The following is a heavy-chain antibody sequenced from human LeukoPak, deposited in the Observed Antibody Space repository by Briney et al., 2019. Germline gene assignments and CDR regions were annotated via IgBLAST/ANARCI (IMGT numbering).Heavy chain of an antibody. CDR1: GGSVSSGSYY. D-gene: IGHD2-2*01. CDR2: IYYSGST. V-gene: IGHV4-61*01. Sequence: SETLSLTCTVSGGSVSSGSYYWSWIRQPPGKGLEWIGYIYYSGSTNYNPSLKSRVTISVDTSKNQFSLKLSSVTAADTAVYYCARAVTPYQIGFWGQGTLVTVSS. CDR3: ARAVTPYQIGF. J-gene: IGHJ4*02.